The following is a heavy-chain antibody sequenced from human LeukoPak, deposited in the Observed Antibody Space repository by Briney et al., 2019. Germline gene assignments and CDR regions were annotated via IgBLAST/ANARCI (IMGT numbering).Heavy chain of an antibody. Sequence: PGGSLRLSCAASGFIFSTYAMHWVRQAPGKGPEWVAVISYDGSHKYYTDSVKGRFTISRDNSRNTLYLQMNSLTAEDTAVYYCARVSEMATIIHYFDYWGQGTLVTVSS. CDR1: GFIFSTYA. J-gene: IGHJ4*02. D-gene: IGHD5-24*01. CDR2: ISYDGSHK. V-gene: IGHV3-30*04. CDR3: ARVSEMATIIHYFDY.